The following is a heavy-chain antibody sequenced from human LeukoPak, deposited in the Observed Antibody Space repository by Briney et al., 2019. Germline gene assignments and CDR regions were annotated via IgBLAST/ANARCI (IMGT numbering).Heavy chain of an antibody. J-gene: IGHJ6*02. CDR1: GGSFSGYY. CDR3: ARRRGRYSYGLPYYYYGMDV. V-gene: IGHV4-34*01. Sequence: SETLSLTCAVYGGSFSGYYWSWIRQPPGKGLEWIGEINHSGSTNYNPSLKSRVTISVDTSKNQFPLKLSSVTAADTAVYYCARRRGRYSYGLPYYYYGMDVWGQGTTVTVSS. D-gene: IGHD5-18*01. CDR2: INHSGST.